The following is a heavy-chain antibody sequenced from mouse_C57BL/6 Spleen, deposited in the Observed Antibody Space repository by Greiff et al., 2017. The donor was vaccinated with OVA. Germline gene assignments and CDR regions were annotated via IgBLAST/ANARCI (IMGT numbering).Heavy chain of an antibody. CDR3: ARGHYGYDEDY. D-gene: IGHD2-2*01. V-gene: IGHV1-80*01. J-gene: IGHJ2*01. Sequence: VKLVESGAELVKPGASVKISCKASGYAFSSYWMNWVKQRPGKGLEWIGQIYPGDGDTNYNGKFKGKATLTADKSSSTAYMQLSSLTSEDSAVYFCARGHYGYDEDYWGQGTTLTVSS. CDR2: IYPGDGDT. CDR1: GYAFSSYW.